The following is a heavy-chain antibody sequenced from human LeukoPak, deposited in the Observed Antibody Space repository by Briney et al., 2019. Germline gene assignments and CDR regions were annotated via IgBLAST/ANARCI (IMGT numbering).Heavy chain of an antibody. CDR2: ISSSSSYI. CDR3: ARAGASYFDY. D-gene: IGHD1-26*01. Sequence: GGSLRLSCAASGFTFSSYSMNWVRQAPGRGLEWVSSISSSSSYIYYADSVKGRFTVSRDNAKNSLYLQMNSLRAEDTAVYYCARAGASYFDYWGQGTLVTVSS. J-gene: IGHJ4*02. V-gene: IGHV3-21*01. CDR1: GFTFSSYS.